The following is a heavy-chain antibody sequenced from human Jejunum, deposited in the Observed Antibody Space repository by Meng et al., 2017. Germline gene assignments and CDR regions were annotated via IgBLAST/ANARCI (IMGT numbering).Heavy chain of an antibody. CDR3: ARGGYYSFDY. CDR1: GGSSSSVYW. Sequence: VQLQESGPGLVNPSETLSLPCAVSGGSSSSVYWWTWVRQSPGKGLEWIGEIYHSGSTNYNPSLKSRVTISVDKSKNQFSLKLTSVTAADTAVYYCARGGYYSFDYWGQGTLVTVSS. J-gene: IGHJ4*02. D-gene: IGHD5-18*01. V-gene: IGHV4-4*02. CDR2: IYHSGST.